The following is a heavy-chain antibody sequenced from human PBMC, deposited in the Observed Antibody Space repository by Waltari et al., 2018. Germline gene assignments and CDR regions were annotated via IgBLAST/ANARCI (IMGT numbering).Heavy chain of an antibody. CDR1: GYTFTDYY. J-gene: IGHJ3*02. V-gene: IGHV1-69-2*01. D-gene: IGHD3-10*01. CDR2: VDPEDGKT. CDR3: ATALGDRSSASRAFDI. Sequence: EVQLLQSGTELKKPGTTVKISCQVSGYTFTDYYIHWVQQAPGKGPHWMGLVDPEDGKTKYAEKFQGRVTITADTSTDTAYMELSSLRSEDTAVYYCATALGDRSSASRAFDIWGLGTMITVSS.